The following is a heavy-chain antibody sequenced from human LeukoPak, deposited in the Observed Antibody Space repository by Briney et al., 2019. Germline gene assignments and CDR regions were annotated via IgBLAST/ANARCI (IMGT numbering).Heavy chain of an antibody. CDR2: IGDSGTTI. Sequence: GGSLRLSCAASGFTFSSHEMNWVRRAPGKGLEWVSYIGDSGTTIYYADSVKGRFTISRDNAKNSLYLQMNSLRAEDTAVYYCARETETYYYDSSGYSLDYWGQGTLVTVSS. CDR3: ARETETYYYDSSGYSLDY. V-gene: IGHV3-48*03. J-gene: IGHJ4*02. D-gene: IGHD3-22*01. CDR1: GFTFSSHE.